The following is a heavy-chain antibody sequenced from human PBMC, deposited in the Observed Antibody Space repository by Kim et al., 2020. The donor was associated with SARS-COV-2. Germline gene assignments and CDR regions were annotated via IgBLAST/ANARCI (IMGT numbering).Heavy chain of an antibody. CDR3: TRVTYYYDSSGYYSSYYYYGMHV. CDR1: GFTFGDYA. V-gene: IGHV3-49*04. CDR2: IRSKAYGGTT. D-gene: IGHD3-22*01. Sequence: GGSLRLSCTASGFTFGDYAMSWVRQAPGKGLEWVGFIRSKAYGGTTEYAASVKGRFTISRDDSKSIAYLQMNSLKTEDTAVYYCTRVTYYYDSSGYYSSYYYYGMHVWGQETTVPVSS. J-gene: IGHJ6*02.